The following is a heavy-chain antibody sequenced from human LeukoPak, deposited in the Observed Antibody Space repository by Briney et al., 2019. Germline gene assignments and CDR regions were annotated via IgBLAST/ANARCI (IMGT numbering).Heavy chain of an antibody. J-gene: IGHJ6*03. CDR1: GSHFNSLR. CDR2: VMPLFNTA. V-gene: IGHV1-69*05. CDR3: ARVDRYHYYLDV. Sequence: SGKVSFKGSGSHFNSLRITWVRTAPGKGLGWMGGVMPLFNTANYAQQFQGRVTITTDESTSTAYMELSSLRFEDTAMYYCARVDRYHYYLDVWGKGTTVTVSS.